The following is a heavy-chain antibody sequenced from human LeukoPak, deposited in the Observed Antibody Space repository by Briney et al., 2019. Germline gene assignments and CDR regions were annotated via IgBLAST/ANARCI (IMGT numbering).Heavy chain of an antibody. J-gene: IGHJ6*02. CDR2: IYYSGST. V-gene: IGHV4-31*03. Sequence: SETLSLTCTVSGGSISSGGYYWSWIRQHPGKGLEWIGYIYYSGSTYYNPSLKSRVTISVDTSKNQFSLKLSSVTAADTAVYYCARGGGLGYYYDFWSGYSALTGPTWYYGMDVWGQGTTVTVSS. CDR3: ARGGGLGYYYDFWSGYSALTGPTWYYGMDV. D-gene: IGHD3-3*01. CDR1: GGSISSGGYY.